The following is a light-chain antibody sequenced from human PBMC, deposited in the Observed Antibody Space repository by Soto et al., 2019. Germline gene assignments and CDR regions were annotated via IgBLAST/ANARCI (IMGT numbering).Light chain of an antibody. CDR1: QSVSSSY. V-gene: IGKV3-20*01. J-gene: IGKJ4*01. CDR3: QQYGSSPLT. Sequence: EIVVTQSPGTLSLSPGERATLSCRASQSVSSSYLAWYQQKPGQAPRLLIYGASCRATGIPDRFSGSGSGTDLTLTISRLEPEDFAVYYCQQYGSSPLTFGGGTKVEIK. CDR2: GAS.